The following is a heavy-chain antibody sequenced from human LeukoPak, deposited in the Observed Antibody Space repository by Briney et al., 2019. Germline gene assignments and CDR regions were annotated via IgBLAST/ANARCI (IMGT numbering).Heavy chain of an antibody. J-gene: IGHJ6*02. CDR1: GFTLSGHG. CDR3: ARDPQHSMDV. V-gene: IGHV3-33*01. Sequence: GRSLRLSCVASGFTLSGHGMHWVRQAPGKGLEWVAVLWYDGRNKYYADSVKGRFTISRDDSKNTLYLQMNSLRAEDTAVYYCARDPQHSMDVWGQGTTTTVSS. CDR2: LWYDGRNK. D-gene: IGHD5-18*01.